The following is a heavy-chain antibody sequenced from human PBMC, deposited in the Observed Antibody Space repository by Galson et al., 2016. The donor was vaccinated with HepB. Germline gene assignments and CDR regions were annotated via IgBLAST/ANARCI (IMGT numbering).Heavy chain of an antibody. J-gene: IGHJ5*02. CDR1: GYTLTELS. Sequence: SVKVSCKVSGYTLTELSIHWVRQAPGKGLEWMGGIDPEDGETIYAQKFQGRVTMTEDTSTDTAYMELSTLRSEDTAMYYCATVPRVPWFGELLSYGWFDPWGQGTLVTVSS. CDR3: ATVPRVPWFGELLSYGWFDP. D-gene: IGHD3-10*01. CDR2: IDPEDGET. V-gene: IGHV1-24*01.